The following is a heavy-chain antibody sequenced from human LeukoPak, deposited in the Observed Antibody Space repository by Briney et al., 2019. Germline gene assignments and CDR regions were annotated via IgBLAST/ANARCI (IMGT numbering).Heavy chain of an antibody. V-gene: IGHV4-39*07. CDR1: GDSITSSSYY. Sequence: SETLSLTCTVSGDSITSSSYYWGWIRQPPGKGLEWIASIFYTGSTYYNPSLKSRVTISVDTSKNQFSLKLSSVTAADTAVYYCARLIYSETSGYYSTSRYYYGMDVWGQGTTVTVSS. J-gene: IGHJ6*02. CDR2: IFYTGST. D-gene: IGHD3-22*01. CDR3: ARLIYSETSGYYSTSRYYYGMDV.